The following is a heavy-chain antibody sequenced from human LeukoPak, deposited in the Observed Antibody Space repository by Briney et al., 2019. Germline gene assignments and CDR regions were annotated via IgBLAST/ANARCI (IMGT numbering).Heavy chain of an antibody. D-gene: IGHD6-19*01. Sequence: GASVKVSCKASGGTFSSYAISWVRQAPGQGLEWMGRIIPILGIANYAQKFQGRVTITADKSTSTAYMELSSLGSEDTAVYYCARDRIAVAGTFPNFDYWGQGTLVTVSS. CDR3: ARDRIAVAGTFPNFDY. CDR2: IIPILGIA. V-gene: IGHV1-69*04. J-gene: IGHJ4*02. CDR1: GGTFSSYA.